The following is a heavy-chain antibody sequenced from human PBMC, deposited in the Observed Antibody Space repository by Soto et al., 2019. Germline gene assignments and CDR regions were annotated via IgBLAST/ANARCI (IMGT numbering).Heavy chain of an antibody. D-gene: IGHD1-26*01. CDR1: GGSFSGYY. CDR2: INHSGST. J-gene: IGHJ4*02. CDR3: ARGFFLFSGRKHYYFDY. Sequence: PSETLSLTCAVYGGSFSGYYWSWIRQPPGKGLEWIGEINHSGSTNYNPSLKSRVTISVDTSKNQFSLKLSSVTAADTAVYYCARGFFLFSGRKHYYFDYWGQGTLVTVSS. V-gene: IGHV4-34*01.